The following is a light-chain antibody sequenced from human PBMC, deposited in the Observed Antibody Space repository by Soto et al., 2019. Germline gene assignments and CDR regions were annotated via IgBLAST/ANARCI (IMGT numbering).Light chain of an antibody. J-gene: IGKJ1*01. V-gene: IGKV1-5*01. CDR3: QQYETFSGT. CDR2: DAS. Sequence: SQMTQSPSTLSGAVGDRVTITCRASHSVSCWLAWYQQKPGEAPKLLIYDASALPRGVPSRFSGSGSGTKFTLTIASLQPDDFATYYCQQYETFSGTFGPGTKVDIK. CDR1: HSVSCW.